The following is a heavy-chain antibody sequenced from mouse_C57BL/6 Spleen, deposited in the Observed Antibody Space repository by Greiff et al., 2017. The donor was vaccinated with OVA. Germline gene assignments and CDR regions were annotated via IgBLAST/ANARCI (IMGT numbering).Heavy chain of an antibody. CDR3: ARHDRVDYAMDY. CDR2: IHPNSGST. J-gene: IGHJ4*01. Sequence: QVQLQQPGAELVKPGASVKLSCKASGYTFTSYWMHWVKQRPGQGLEWIGMIHPNSGSTNYNEKFKSKATLTVDKSSSTAYMQLSSLTSEDSAVYYCARHDRVDYAMDYWGQGTSVTVSS. CDR1: GYTFTSYW. D-gene: IGHD1-1*01. V-gene: IGHV1-64*01.